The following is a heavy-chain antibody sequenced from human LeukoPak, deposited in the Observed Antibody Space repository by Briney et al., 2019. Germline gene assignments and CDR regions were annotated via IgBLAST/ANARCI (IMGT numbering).Heavy chain of an antibody. CDR1: GFTFSSYS. Sequence: GGSLRLSCAASGFTFSSYSMNWVRQAPGKGLEWVSSISSSSSYIYYADSVKGRFTISRDNAKNSLYLQMSSLRAEDTAVYYCARSFNILTGPFDYWGQGTLVTVSS. CDR2: ISSSSSYI. J-gene: IGHJ4*02. V-gene: IGHV3-21*01. CDR3: ARSFNILTGPFDY. D-gene: IGHD3-9*01.